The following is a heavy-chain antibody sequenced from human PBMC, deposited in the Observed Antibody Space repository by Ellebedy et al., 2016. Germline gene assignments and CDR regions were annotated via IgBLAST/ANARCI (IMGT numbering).Heavy chain of an antibody. CDR1: GFTLNNYA. J-gene: IGHJ4*02. V-gene: IGHV3-23*01. Sequence: GGSLRLSXAASGFTLNNYAMSWVRQAPGKGLEWVSGLRSSGDTYYADSVKGRFTISRDNSKNTLYLEMNSLRAEDTAVYYCAGRNYYGSGTYYMYYFDFWGQGTLVTVSS. CDR2: LRSSGDT. D-gene: IGHD3-10*01. CDR3: AGRNYYGSGTYYMYYFDF.